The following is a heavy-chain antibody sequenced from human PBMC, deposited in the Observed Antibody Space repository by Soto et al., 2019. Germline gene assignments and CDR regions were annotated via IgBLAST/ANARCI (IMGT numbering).Heavy chain of an antibody. CDR2: ITYEGSQI. J-gene: IGHJ6*02. D-gene: IGHD7-27*01. CDR3: AKGRGEMNWANYYGLDV. V-gene: IGHV3-30*18. Sequence: ESGGGVVQPGRSLRLSCAASGFTFPRFGMYWVRQAPGKGLEWVALITYEGSQIYYADAVKGRFTISRDNGDNTLSLQMDNLRTEDTATYFCAKGRGEMNWANYYGLDVWGQGTTVTVSS. CDR1: GFTFPRFG.